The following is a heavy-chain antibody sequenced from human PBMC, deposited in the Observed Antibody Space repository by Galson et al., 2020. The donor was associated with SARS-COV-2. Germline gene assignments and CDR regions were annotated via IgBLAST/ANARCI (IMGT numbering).Heavy chain of an antibody. CDR2: ISSSSSYI. CDR1: GFTFSSYS. J-gene: IGHJ6*02. V-gene: IGHV3-21*01. CDR3: ARDPFYYYGSGSSYYYYGMDV. Sequence: GGSLRLSCAASGFTFSSYSMNWVRQAPGKGLEWVSSISSSSSYIYYADSVKGRFTISRDNAQNSLYLQMNSLRAEDTAVYYCARDPFYYYGSGSSYYYYGMDVWGQGTTVTVSS. D-gene: IGHD3-10*01.